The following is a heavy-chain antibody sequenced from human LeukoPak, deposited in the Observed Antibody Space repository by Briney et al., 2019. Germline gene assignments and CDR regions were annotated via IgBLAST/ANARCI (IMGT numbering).Heavy chain of an antibody. CDR2: ISSSSSTI. CDR1: GFTFRSYG. D-gene: IGHD3-10*01. J-gene: IGHJ3*02. V-gene: IGHV3-48*01. CDR3: ARGLGSGRHAFDI. Sequence: PGGSLRLSCAASGFTFRSYGMHWVRQAPGKGLEWVSYISSSSSTIYYADSVKGRFTISRDNAKNSLYLQMNSLRAEDPAVYYCARGLGSGRHAFDIWGQGTMVTVSS.